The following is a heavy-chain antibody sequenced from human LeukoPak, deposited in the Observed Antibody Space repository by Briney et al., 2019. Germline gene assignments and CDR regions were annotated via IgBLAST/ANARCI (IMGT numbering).Heavy chain of an antibody. J-gene: IGHJ3*02. D-gene: IGHD1-20*01. Sequence: GESVRLSCAASGFTLSSYEMNWVRQAPGKGLEWISYSATIDSIKFYADSVKGRFTISRDNAKNSLYLQMNSLRAEDTAVYYCARDLWVANWNPVAFDIWGQGTIVTLCS. CDR3: ARDLWVANWNPVAFDI. CDR2: SATIDSIK. CDR1: GFTLSSYE. V-gene: IGHV3-48*03.